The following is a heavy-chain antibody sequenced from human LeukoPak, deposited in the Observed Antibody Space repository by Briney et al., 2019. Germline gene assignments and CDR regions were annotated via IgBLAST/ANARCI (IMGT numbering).Heavy chain of an antibody. D-gene: IGHD5-24*01. CDR3: AKDFAGRDGYKFGFDY. CDR2: ISWNSGSI. V-gene: IGHV3-9*01. Sequence: PGRSLRLSCAASGFTFDDYAMHWVRHAPGKGLEWVSGISWNSGSIGYADSVKGRFTISRDNAKNSLYLQMNSLRAEDTALYYCAKDFAGRDGYKFGFDYWGQGTRVTVSS. CDR1: GFTFDDYA. J-gene: IGHJ4*02.